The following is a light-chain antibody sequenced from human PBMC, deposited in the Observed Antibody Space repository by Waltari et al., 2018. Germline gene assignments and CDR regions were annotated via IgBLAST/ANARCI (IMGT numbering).Light chain of an antibody. CDR2: DAS. CDR3: QQYDSYPVT. J-gene: IGKJ1*01. CDR1: QDIRNY. Sequence: DIQMTQSPSSLSASVGDRVTISCQASQDIRNYLNWYQQKPGKAPKLLIYDASNLETGVPSRFSGSGSGTDFTFTISSLQPEDIATYYCQQYDSYPVTFGQGTKVDIK. V-gene: IGKV1-33*01.